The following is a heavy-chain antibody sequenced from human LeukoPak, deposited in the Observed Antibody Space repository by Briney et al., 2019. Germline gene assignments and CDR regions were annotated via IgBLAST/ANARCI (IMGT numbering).Heavy chain of an antibody. J-gene: IGHJ4*02. V-gene: IGHV3-33*01. CDR1: GSTFSSYG. D-gene: IGHD3-22*01. CDR2: IWYDGSNK. CDR3: ARDLHYYDSSGCDY. Sequence: PGGSLRLSCAASGSTFSSYGMHWVRQAPGKGLEWVAVIWYDGSNKYYADSVKGRFTISRDNSKNTLYLQMNSLRAEDTAVYYCARDLHYYDSSGCDYWGQGTLVTVSS.